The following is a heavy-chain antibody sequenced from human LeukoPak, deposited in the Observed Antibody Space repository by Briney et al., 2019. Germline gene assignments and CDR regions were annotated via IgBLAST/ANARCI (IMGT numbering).Heavy chain of an antibody. D-gene: IGHD3-16*02. CDR1: GFTFSSYA. CDR3: ATTKGGNMITFGGVIVHDAFDI. V-gene: IGHV3-23*01. Sequence: PGGSLRLSCAASGFTFSSYAMSWARQAPGKGLEWVSAISGSGGSTYYADSVKGRFTISRDNSKNTLYLQMNSLRAEDTAVYYCATTKGGNMITFGGVIVHDAFDIWGQGTMVTVSS. CDR2: ISGSGGST. J-gene: IGHJ3*02.